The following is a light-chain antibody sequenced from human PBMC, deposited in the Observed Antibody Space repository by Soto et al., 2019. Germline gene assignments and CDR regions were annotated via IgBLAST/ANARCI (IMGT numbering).Light chain of an antibody. J-gene: IGKJ2*01. CDR2: ATS. CDR1: QSTNIY. CDR3: QHSYITPYT. Sequence: DIQMTQSPSSLSASVGDRVIITCRASQSTNIYSNWFQQNPGKAPTLLIYATSSLQRGVPSRFSGSGSGTVFSLTISGLQPDDFATYYGQHSYITPYTFGQGTKVEIK. V-gene: IGKV1-39*01.